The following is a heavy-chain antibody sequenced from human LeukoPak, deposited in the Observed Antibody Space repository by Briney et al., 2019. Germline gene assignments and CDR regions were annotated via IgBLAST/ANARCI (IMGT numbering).Heavy chain of an antibody. CDR2: ISTSGGST. Sequence: PGGSLRLSCAASGFIFSSYALSWVRQAPGEGLEWVSAISTSGGSTYYADSVKGRFTISRDNSKNTLYLQMNSLRAEDTAVYYCAKRINYYDSSGYIDYWGQGTLVTVSS. D-gene: IGHD3-22*01. J-gene: IGHJ4*02. CDR1: GFIFSSYA. CDR3: AKRINYYDSSGYIDY. V-gene: IGHV3-23*01.